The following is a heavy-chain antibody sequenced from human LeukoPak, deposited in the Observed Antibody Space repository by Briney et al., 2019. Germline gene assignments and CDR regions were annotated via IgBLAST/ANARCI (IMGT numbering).Heavy chain of an antibody. CDR2: INPSGGST. Sequence: ASVKVSCKASGYTFTNYYMHWVRQAPGQGLEWMGVINPSGGSTSYAQRFQGRVTMTRGTSTSTVYMELSSLRSDDTAVYYCAREGVVVPAAICDYWGQGTLVTVSS. J-gene: IGHJ4*02. D-gene: IGHD2-2*02. CDR1: GYTFTNYY. V-gene: IGHV1-46*01. CDR3: AREGVVVPAAICDY.